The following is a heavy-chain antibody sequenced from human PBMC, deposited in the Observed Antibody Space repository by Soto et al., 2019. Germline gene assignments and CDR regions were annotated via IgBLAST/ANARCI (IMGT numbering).Heavy chain of an antibody. D-gene: IGHD1-26*01. V-gene: IGHV1-18*01. Sequence: ASVKVSCKASGYTFTSYCISWVLQAPGQGLEWMGWISAYNGNTNYAQKLQGRVTMTTDTSTSTAYMELRSLRSDDTAVYYCARDQTRVGATTWFDPWGQGTLVTVSS. CDR3: ARDQTRVGATTWFDP. CDR1: GYTFTSYC. CDR2: ISAYNGNT. J-gene: IGHJ5*02.